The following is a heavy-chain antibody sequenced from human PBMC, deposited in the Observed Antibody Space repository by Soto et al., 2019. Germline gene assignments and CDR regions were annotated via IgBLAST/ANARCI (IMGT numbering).Heavy chain of an antibody. CDR2: INIRNGNT. CDR3: GTDNRGYTTTWTPAY. V-gene: IGHV1-3*04. Sequence: QVQLVQSGAEVKKPGASVNVSCKASGYNFNNYDMYWVRQGPGQRLEWMGWINIRNGNTKYAQQFQDRVTITRETSTSTVYMELGSLKAEDTAVYYCGTDNRGYTTTWTPAYWGQGTLVTVSS. D-gene: IGHD2-2*02. CDR1: GYNFNNYD. J-gene: IGHJ4*02.